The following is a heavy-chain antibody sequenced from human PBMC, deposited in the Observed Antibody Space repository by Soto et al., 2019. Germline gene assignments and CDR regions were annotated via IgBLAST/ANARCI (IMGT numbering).Heavy chain of an antibody. D-gene: IGHD2-2*03. CDR3: AKVGIGMFSHKHHFDH. CDR1: GFTFSSFG. CDR2: ISGSGDSS. Sequence: GGSLRLSCTASGFTFSSFGMAWVRQAPGKGLEWVSAISGSGDSSYYADSVKDRFTISRDNPTNTLYLQMNNLRAEDTAVYYCAKVGIGMFSHKHHFDHWGQGTQVTVSS. V-gene: IGHV3-23*01. J-gene: IGHJ4*02.